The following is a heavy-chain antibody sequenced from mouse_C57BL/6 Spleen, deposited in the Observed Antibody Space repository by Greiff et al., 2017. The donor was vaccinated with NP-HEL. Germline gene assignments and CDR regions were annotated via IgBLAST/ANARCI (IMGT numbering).Heavy chain of an antibody. CDR2: INYDGSST. D-gene: IGHD1-1*01. CDR1: GFTFSDYY. J-gene: IGHJ1*03. V-gene: IGHV5-16*01. Sequence: VQLKESEGGLVQPGSSMKLSCTASGFTFSDYYMAWVRQVPEKGLEWVANINYDGSSTYYLDSLKSRFIISRDNAKNILYLQMSSLKSEDTATYYCARDYYGSREDWYFDVWGTGTTVTVSS. CDR3: ARDYYGSREDWYFDV.